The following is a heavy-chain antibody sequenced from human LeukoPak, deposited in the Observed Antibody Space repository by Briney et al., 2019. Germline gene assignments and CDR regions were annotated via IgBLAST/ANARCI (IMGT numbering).Heavy chain of an antibody. Sequence: VASVTVSCTASGYTFTGYYMHWVRQAPGQGLEWMGWINPNSGGTNYAQKFQGRVTMTRDTSISTAYMELSRLRSDDTAVYYCANGGYSSGWSLDAFDIWGQGTMVTVSS. CDR2: INPNSGGT. D-gene: IGHD6-19*01. V-gene: IGHV1-2*02. J-gene: IGHJ3*02. CDR1: GYTFTGYY. CDR3: ANGGYSSGWSLDAFDI.